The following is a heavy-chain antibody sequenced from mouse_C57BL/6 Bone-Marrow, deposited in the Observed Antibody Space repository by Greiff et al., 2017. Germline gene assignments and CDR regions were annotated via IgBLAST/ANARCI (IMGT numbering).Heavy chain of an antibody. CDR3: THYYYGSYYFDY. V-gene: IGHV14-4*01. J-gene: IGHJ2*01. CDR2: IDPENGDT. D-gene: IGHD1-1*01. CDR1: GFNIKDDY. Sequence: VQLQQSGAELVRPGASVKLSCTASGFNIKDDYMHWVKQRPEQGLEWIGWIDPENGDTEYASKFQGKATITADTSSNTAYLQLSSLTSEDTAVYYCTHYYYGSYYFDYGGQGTTLTVSS.